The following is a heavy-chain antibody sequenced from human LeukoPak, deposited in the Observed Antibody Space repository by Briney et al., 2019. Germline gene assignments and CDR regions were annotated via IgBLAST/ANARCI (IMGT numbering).Heavy chain of an antibody. D-gene: IGHD4-17*01. J-gene: IGHJ5*02. CDR1: GYSFTSYW. CDR2: IYPGDSDT. Sequence: GESLKISCKGSGYSFTSYWIGWVRQMPGKGLEWMGIIYPGDSDTRYSPSFQGQVTISADKSISTAYLRWSSLKASDTAMYYCARLRPPTQRTDYGDYTWGNWFDPWGQGTLVTVSS. CDR3: ARLRPPTQRTDYGDYTWGNWFDP. V-gene: IGHV5-51*01.